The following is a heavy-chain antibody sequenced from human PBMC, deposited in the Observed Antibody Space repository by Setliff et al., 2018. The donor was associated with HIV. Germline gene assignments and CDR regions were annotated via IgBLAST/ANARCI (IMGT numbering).Heavy chain of an antibody. D-gene: IGHD3-10*01. CDR3: ARESYFYYFDY. V-gene: IGHV4-61*02. CDR1: GGSISSGTYY. J-gene: IGHJ4*02. Sequence: SETLSLTCTVSGGSISSGTYYWSWIRQPAGKGLEWIGRIYTSGSTNYNPSLKSRVTISVDTSKNQFSLKLSSVTAADAAVYYCARESYFYYFDYWGQGTLVTVTS. CDR2: IYTSGST.